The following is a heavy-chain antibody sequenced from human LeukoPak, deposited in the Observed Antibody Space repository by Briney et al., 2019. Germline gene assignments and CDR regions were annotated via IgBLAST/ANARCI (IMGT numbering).Heavy chain of an antibody. CDR3: VRYRLHYVEYEKTFDY. CDR2: ITSSSSII. V-gene: IGHV3-48*01. Sequence: PGGSLRLSCAASGFTFSSYSMNWVRQAPGKGLEWVSYITSSSSIIYYADSVKGRFTISRDNAKNSLYLQMNSLRAEDTAVYYCVRYRLHYVEYEKTFDYWGQGTLVTVSS. CDR1: GFTFSSYS. J-gene: IGHJ4*02. D-gene: IGHD4-17*01.